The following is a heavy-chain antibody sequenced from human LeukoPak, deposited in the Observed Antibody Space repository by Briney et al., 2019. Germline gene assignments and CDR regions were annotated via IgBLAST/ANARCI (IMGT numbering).Heavy chain of an antibody. J-gene: IGHJ5*02. CDR2: ISGSGTI. CDR3: ARDSGTTGEVKFDP. V-gene: IGHV4-4*07. D-gene: IGHD3-10*01. CDR1: GGSINSY. Sequence: PSETLSLTCTVSGGSINSYWSWIRQPAGKALEWIGRISGSGTITYNPALQSRLSISIDTSKNQFSLKLMSVTAADTAVYYCARDSGTTGEVKFDPWGQGTLVTVSS.